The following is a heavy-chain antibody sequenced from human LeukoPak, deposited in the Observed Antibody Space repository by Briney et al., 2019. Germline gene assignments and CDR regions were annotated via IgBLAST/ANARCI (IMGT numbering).Heavy chain of an antibody. CDR1: GFTVSSNY. CDR2: IYSGGST. CDR3: ARDHYDSSGYYYAGWFDP. J-gene: IGHJ5*02. Sequence: GGSLRLSCAASGFTVSSNYMSWVRQAPGKGLEWVSVIYSGGSTYYADSVKGGFTISRDNSKNTLYLQMNSLRAEDTAVYYCARDHYDSSGYYYAGWFDPWGQGTLVTVSS. D-gene: IGHD3-22*01. V-gene: IGHV3-66*01.